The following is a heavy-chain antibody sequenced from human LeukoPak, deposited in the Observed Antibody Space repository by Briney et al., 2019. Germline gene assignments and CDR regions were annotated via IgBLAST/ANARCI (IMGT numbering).Heavy chain of an antibody. CDR3: AKIPHMYYYYMDV. D-gene: IGHD2-21*01. V-gene: IGHV3-23*01. CDR2: ISGSGGST. CDR1: GFTFSSYA. Sequence: PGGSLRLSCAASGFTFSSYAMSWVRQAAGKGLEWVSAISGSGGSTYYADSVKGRFTISRDNSKNTLYLQMNSLRAEDTAVYYCAKIPHMYYYYMDVWGRGTTVTVSS. J-gene: IGHJ6*03.